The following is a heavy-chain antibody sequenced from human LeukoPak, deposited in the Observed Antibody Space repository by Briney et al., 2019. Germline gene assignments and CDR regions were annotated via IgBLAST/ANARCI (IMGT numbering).Heavy chain of an antibody. D-gene: IGHD3-3*01. CDR3: AREDLRFSNWFDP. J-gene: IGHJ5*02. CDR1: GGSISSGGYY. Sequence: PSQTLSLTCTVSGGSISSGGYYWSWIRQPPGKGLEWIGYIYHSGSTYYNPSLKSRVTISVDRSKNQFSLKLSSVTAADTAVYYCAREDLRFSNWFDPWGQGTLVTVSS. CDR2: IYHSGST. V-gene: IGHV4-30-2*01.